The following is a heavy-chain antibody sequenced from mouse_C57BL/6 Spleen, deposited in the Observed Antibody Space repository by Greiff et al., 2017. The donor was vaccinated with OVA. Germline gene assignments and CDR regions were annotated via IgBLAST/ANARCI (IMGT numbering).Heavy chain of an antibody. J-gene: IGHJ3*01. D-gene: IGHD4-1*01. CDR2: ISSGSSTI. V-gene: IGHV5-17*01. Sequence: EVMLVESGGGLVKPGGSLTLSCAASGFTFSDYGMHWVRQAPAKGLEWVAYISSGSSTIYYADTVKGRFTISRDNAKNTLFLQMTSLRSEDTAMYYCARKELGEGWFAYWGQGTLVTVSA. CDR3: ARKELGEGWFAY. CDR1: GFTFSDYG.